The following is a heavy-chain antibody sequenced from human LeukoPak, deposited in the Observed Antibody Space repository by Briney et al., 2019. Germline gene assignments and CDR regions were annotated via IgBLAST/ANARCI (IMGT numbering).Heavy chain of an antibody. Sequence: PGGSLRLSCAASGFTFSSYSMNWVRQAPGKGLEWVSSISGSSSYIYYADSVKGRFTISRDNAKNSMYLQMNSLRAEDTAVYYCAREYSSYYYYMDVWGKGTTVTVSS. J-gene: IGHJ6*03. CDR3: AREYSSYYYYMDV. D-gene: IGHD6-13*01. V-gene: IGHV3-21*01. CDR2: ISGSSSYI. CDR1: GFTFSSYS.